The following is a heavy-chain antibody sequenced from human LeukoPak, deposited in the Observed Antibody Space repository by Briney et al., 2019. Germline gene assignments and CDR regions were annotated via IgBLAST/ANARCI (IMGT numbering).Heavy chain of an antibody. D-gene: IGHD1-26*01. V-gene: IGHV3-53*01. CDR2: IYSGGST. CDR1: GFTVSSNY. CDR3: ARDRDSGSRLFDY. Sequence: GGSLRLSCAASGFTVSSNYMSWVRQAPGKGLEWVSVIYSGGSTYYADSVKGRFTISRDNSKNTLYLQMNSLRAEDTAVYCCARDRDSGSRLFDYWGQGTLVTLSS. J-gene: IGHJ4*02.